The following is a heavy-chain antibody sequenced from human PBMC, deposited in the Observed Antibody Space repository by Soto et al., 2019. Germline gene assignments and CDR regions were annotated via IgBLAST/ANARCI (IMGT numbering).Heavy chain of an antibody. CDR1: GFTFSSYG. V-gene: IGHV3-30*18. J-gene: IGHJ4*02. CDR2: ISYDGSNK. CDR3: AKDRCSGSYLAKYYFDY. D-gene: IGHD1-26*01. Sequence: PGGSLRLSCAASGFTFSSYGMHWVRQAPGKGLEWVAVISYDGSNKYYADSVKGRFTISRDNSKNTLYLQMNSLRAEDTAVYYCAKDRCSGSYLAKYYFDYWGQGTLVPVSS.